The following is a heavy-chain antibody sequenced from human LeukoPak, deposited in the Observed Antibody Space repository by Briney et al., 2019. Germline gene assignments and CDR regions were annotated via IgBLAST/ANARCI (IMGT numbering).Heavy chain of an antibody. CDR3: ARDFGSAAYDGAFDI. V-gene: IGHV1-18*01. CDR2: ISGYNGDT. CDR1: GYTFTSYG. J-gene: IGHJ3*02. D-gene: IGHD3-22*01. Sequence: ASVKVSCKTSGYTFTSYGINWVRQDPGQGLEWMGWISGYNGDTNYAQKLQGRVTMTTDTSTSTAYMEMRSLRADDTAVYYCARDFGSAAYDGAFDIWGQGTMVTVSS.